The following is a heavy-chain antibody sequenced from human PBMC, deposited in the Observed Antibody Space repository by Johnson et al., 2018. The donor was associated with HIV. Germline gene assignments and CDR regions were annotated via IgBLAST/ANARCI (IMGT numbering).Heavy chain of an antibody. CDR2: INGDGSST. Sequence: VQVVESGGGLVQPGGSLRLSCAASGLTFSGSWVHWVRQAPGKGLVWVSRINGDGSSTIYADSVKGRFTISRDNAKNTLYLQMNSLRAEDTAVYYYAKDKVDTAMVSDAFDIWGQGTMVTVSS. D-gene: IGHD5-18*01. V-gene: IGHV3-74*01. CDR1: GLTFSGSW. J-gene: IGHJ3*02. CDR3: AKDKVDTAMVSDAFDI.